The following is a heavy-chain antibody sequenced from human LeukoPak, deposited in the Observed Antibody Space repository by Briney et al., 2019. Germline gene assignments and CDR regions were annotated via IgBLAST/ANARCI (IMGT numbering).Heavy chain of an antibody. Sequence: PGGSLRLSCAASGFTVSTYAMSWVRQAPGKGLEWVSGISGSGGRTYYADSVKGRFTISRDNSKNTLYLQMNRLRAEETAVYYCAKDQGDYSSGWSIFDYWGQGSLVTVSS. J-gene: IGHJ4*02. CDR1: GFTVSTYA. CDR2: ISGSGGRT. CDR3: AKDQGDYSSGWSIFDY. V-gene: IGHV3-23*01. D-gene: IGHD6-19*01.